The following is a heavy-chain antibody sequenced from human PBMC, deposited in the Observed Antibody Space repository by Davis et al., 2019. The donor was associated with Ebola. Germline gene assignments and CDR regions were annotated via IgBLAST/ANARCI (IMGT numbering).Heavy chain of an antibody. Sequence: GGSLRLSCAASGFTFRNYAMHWVRQAPGKGLEWVAVISYDGSNKYYADSVKGRFTISRANSKNTLFLQMNSLRAEDTAVYYCAKKSWPEFDPWGQGTLVTVSS. J-gene: IGHJ5*02. CDR3: AKKSWPEFDP. CDR2: ISYDGSNK. CDR1: GFTFRNYA. D-gene: IGHD5-24*01. V-gene: IGHV3-30-3*02.